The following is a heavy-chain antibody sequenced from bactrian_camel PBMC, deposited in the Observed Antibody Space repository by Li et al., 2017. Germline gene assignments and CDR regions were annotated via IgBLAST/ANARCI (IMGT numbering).Heavy chain of an antibody. CDR3: AARLWGSSGGRLSRDSYNF. CDR1: GYIYGSSC. D-gene: IGHD7*01. J-gene: IGHJ4*01. V-gene: IGHV3S53*01. CDR2: IYRRGGT. Sequence: HVQLVESGGGSVQAGGSLRLSCAAPGYIYGSSCLGWFREGPGKEREAVGVIYRRGGTYYSDSVTGRFTISQDNAKVTVYLQMNSLKPEDTAMYYCAARLWGSSGGRLSRDSYNFWGQGTQVTVS.